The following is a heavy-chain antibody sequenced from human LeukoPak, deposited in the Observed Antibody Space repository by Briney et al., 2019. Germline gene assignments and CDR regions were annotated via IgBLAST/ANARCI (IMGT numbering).Heavy chain of an antibody. Sequence: GGSLRLSCVASGFTLSSYRVSWVRQAPGKGLEWVANIKQDGSETYHVDSVKGRFTISRDNAKNSVFLQMNSLRAEDTALYYCTREDAAIWGQGTLVTVSS. V-gene: IGHV3-7*01. CDR1: GFTLSSYR. D-gene: IGHD5-18*01. CDR2: IKQDGSET. J-gene: IGHJ4*02. CDR3: TREDAAI.